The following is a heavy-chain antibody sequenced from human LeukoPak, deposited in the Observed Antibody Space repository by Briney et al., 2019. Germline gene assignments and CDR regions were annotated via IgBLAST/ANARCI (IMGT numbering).Heavy chain of an antibody. D-gene: IGHD3/OR15-3a*01. CDR1: GFSLSDYY. J-gene: IGHJ4*02. Sequence: GGSLRLSCAASGFSLSDYYMSWIRQAPGKGLEWVSYITTSGSTIYYADSVKGRFTVSRDNAKNSLYLQMNSLRAEDTAVYYCARATNFWTYYFDYWGQGTLVTVSS. CDR2: ITTSGSTI. CDR3: ARATNFWTYYFDY. V-gene: IGHV3-11*04.